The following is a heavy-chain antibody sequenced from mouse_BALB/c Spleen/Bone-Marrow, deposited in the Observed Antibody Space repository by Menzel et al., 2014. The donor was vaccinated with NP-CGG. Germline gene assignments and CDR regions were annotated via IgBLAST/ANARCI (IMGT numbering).Heavy chain of an antibody. V-gene: IGHV6-6*02. CDR1: GFTFSNYW. J-gene: IGHJ3*01. CDR3: TRPFAY. CDR2: IRLKSNNYAT. Sequence: EVQVVESGGGLVQPGGSMKLSCIAPGFTFSNYWMNWVRQSPEKGLEWIAEIRLKSNNYATHYVESVKGRFTISRDDSKSSVYLQMNNLRTEDTGVYYCTRPFAYWGQGTLVTVSA.